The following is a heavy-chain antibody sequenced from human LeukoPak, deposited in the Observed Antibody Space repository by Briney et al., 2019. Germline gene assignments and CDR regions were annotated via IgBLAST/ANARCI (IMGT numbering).Heavy chain of an antibody. J-gene: IGHJ4*02. D-gene: IGHD3-16*01. CDR1: GYTFTSYY. Sequence: GASVKVSCKASGYTFTSYYMHWVRQAPGQGLEWMGRIIPIFGTANYAQKFQGRVTITTDESTSTAYMELSSLRSEDTAVYYCVRGADVDYWGQGTLVTVSS. CDR3: VRGADVDY. V-gene: IGHV1-69*05. CDR2: IIPIFGTA.